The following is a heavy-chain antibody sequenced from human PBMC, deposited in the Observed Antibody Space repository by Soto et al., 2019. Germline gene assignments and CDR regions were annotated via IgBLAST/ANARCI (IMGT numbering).Heavy chain of an antibody. CDR2: ISSSSSTI. J-gene: IGHJ6*02. Sequence: LRLSCAASGFTFSSYSMNWVRQAPGKGLEWVSYISSSSSTIYYADSVKGRFTVSRDNAKNSLYLQMNSLRDEDTAVYYCARVSTGYYYYGMDVWGQGTTVTVSS. D-gene: IGHD6-13*01. CDR3: ARVSTGYYYYGMDV. V-gene: IGHV3-48*02. CDR1: GFTFSSYS.